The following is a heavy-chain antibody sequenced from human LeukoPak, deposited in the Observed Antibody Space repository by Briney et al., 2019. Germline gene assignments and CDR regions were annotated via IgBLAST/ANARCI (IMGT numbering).Heavy chain of an antibody. V-gene: IGHV4-59*01. CDR1: GGSISSYY. Sequence: SETLSLTCTVSGGSISSYYWSWIRQPPGRGLEWIGYIYYSGSTNYNPSLKSRVTISVDTSKNQFSLKLSSVTAADTAVYYCARGGRGAAAGFDYWGQGTLVTVSS. D-gene: IGHD6-13*01. J-gene: IGHJ4*02. CDR2: IYYSGST. CDR3: ARGGRGAAAGFDY.